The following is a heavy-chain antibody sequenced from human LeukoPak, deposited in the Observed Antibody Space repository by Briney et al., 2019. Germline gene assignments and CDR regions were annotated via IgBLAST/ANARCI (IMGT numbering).Heavy chain of an antibody. Sequence: PGGSLRLSCAASGFTFSSYEMNWVRQAPGKGLEWVSYISSSGSTIYYADSVKGRFTISRDNAKNSLYLQMNSLRAEDTAVYYCARGGVVSGMATIADFDYWGQGTLVTVSS. CDR1: GFTFSSYE. CDR2: ISSSGSTI. V-gene: IGHV3-48*03. J-gene: IGHJ4*02. D-gene: IGHD5-24*01. CDR3: ARGGVVSGMATIADFDY.